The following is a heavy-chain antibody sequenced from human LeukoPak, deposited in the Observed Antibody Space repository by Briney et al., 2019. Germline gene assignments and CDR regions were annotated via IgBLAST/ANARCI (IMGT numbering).Heavy chain of an antibody. V-gene: IGHV4-39*01. CDR1: GGSISSSSYY. CDR3: ARLNGLELPD. Sequence: SETLSLTCTVSGGSISSSSYYWGWIRQPPGKGLEWIGSIYYSGSTYYNPSLKSRVTISVETSKNQFSLKLSSVTAADTAVYYCARLNGLELPDWGQGTLVTVSS. CDR2: IYYSGST. D-gene: IGHD1-7*01. J-gene: IGHJ4*02.